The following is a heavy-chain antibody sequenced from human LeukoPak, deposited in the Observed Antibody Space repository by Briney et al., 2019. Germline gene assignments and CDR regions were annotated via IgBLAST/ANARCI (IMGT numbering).Heavy chain of an antibody. Sequence: KPSETLSLTCTVSGGSISSYYWSWIRQPPGKGLEWIGYIYYSGSTNYNPSLKSRVTISVDTSKNQFSLKLSSVTAADTAVYYCARHLKDIVATSIQEYWGQGTLVTVSS. V-gene: IGHV4-59*08. J-gene: IGHJ4*02. CDR2: IYYSGST. CDR1: GGSISSYY. CDR3: ARHLKDIVATSIQEY. D-gene: IGHD5-12*01.